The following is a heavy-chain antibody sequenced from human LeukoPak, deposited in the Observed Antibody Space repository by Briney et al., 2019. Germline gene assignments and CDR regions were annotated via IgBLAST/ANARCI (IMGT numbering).Heavy chain of an antibody. CDR2: ISPDGSTT. V-gene: IGHV3-74*01. Sequence: GGSLRLSCAASEFTLSGYWMHWVRQAPGKGLVWVSRISPDGSTTNYADSVRGRFTVSRDNAKNTLYLQMSSLRADDTAVYYCARASANNYGLFDYWGQGTLVTVSS. D-gene: IGHD5-18*01. J-gene: IGHJ4*02. CDR1: EFTLSGYW. CDR3: ARASANNYGLFDY.